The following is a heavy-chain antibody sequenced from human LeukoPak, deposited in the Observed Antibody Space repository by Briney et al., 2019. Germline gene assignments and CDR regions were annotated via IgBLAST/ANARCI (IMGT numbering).Heavy chain of an antibody. CDR2: IYYSGST. CDR3: ARSITMIVVVFDY. Sequence: SETLSLTCAVYGGSFSGYYWSWIRQPPGKGLEWIGSIYYSGSTYYNPSLKSRVTISVDTSKNQFSLKLSSVTAADTAVYYCARSITMIVVVFDYWGQGTLVTVSS. D-gene: IGHD3-22*01. J-gene: IGHJ4*02. V-gene: IGHV4-34*01. CDR1: GGSFSGYY.